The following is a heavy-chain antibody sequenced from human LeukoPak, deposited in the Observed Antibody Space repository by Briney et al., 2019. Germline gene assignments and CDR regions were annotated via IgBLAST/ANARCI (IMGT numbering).Heavy chain of an antibody. J-gene: IGHJ4*02. CDR2: IYYSGST. D-gene: IGHD2-15*01. CDR3: ARGYCSGGSCYSRTLGY. Sequence: SETLSLTCTVSGGSLSSGSYYWRWLRQPPGTGLEWVGYIYYSGSTNYNPSLKSRVTISVDTSKNQFSLKLSSVTAADTAVYYCARGYCSGGSCYSRTLGYWGQGTLVTVSS. CDR1: GGSLSSGSYY. V-gene: IGHV4-61*01.